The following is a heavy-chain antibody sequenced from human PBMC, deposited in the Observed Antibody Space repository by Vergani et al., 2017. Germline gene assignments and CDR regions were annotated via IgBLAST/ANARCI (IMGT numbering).Heavy chain of an antibody. Sequence: EVQLLESGGGLVQPGGSLRLSCGASGFTFSTHAMSWVRQTPGKGLEWVSGLTASGSGISYADSVRGRFTISRDNSKDTLYLQMNSLRVEDTAIYYCAKARDPNCKGGNCYSYYYGLDLWGQGTTVTVSS. CDR1: GFTFSTHA. V-gene: IGHV3-23*01. D-gene: IGHD2-15*01. CDR3: AKARDPNCKGGNCYSYYYGLDL. CDR2: LTASGSGI. J-gene: IGHJ6*02.